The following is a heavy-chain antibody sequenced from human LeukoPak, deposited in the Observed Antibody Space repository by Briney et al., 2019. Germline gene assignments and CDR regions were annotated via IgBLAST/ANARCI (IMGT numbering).Heavy chain of an antibody. V-gene: IGHV1-8*01. J-gene: IGHJ5*02. CDR3: ARDLRGSSGYNWFDP. Sequence: ASVKVSCKASGYTFTSYDINWVPQATGQGLEWMGWMNPNSGNTGYAQKFQGRVTMTRNTSISTAYMELRSLRSDDTAVYYCARDLRGSSGYNWFDPWGQGTLVTVSS. CDR1: GYTFTSYD. CDR2: MNPNSGNT. D-gene: IGHD3-22*01.